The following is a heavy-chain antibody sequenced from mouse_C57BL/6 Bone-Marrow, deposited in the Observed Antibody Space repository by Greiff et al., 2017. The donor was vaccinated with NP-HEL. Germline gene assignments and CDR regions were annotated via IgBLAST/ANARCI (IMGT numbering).Heavy chain of an antibody. CDR1: GFSLPSSA. D-gene: IGHD1-1*01. J-gene: IGHJ1*03. CDR3: AIITTVVDWYFDV. CDR2: IWTGGGT. Sequence: VKLMESGPGLVAPSQSLSIPCTVSGFSLPSSAISWVRQPPGKGLEWLGVIWTGGGTNYNSALKSRLSISKDNSKSQVFLKMNSLQTDDTARYYCAIITTVVDWYFDVWGTGTTVTVSS. V-gene: IGHV2-9-1*01.